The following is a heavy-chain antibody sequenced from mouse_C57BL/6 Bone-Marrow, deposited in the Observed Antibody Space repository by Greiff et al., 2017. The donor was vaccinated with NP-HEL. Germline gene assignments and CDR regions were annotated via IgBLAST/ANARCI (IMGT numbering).Heavy chain of an antibody. CDR3: ARHGVVAPYWYFDV. D-gene: IGHD1-1*01. CDR1: GFTFSDYY. CDR2: ISNGGGST. J-gene: IGHJ1*03. Sequence: DVKLVESGGGLVQPGGSLKLSCAASGFTFSDYYMYWVRQTPEKRLEWVAYISNGGGSTYYPDTVKGRCTISRDNAKNTLYLQMSRLKSEDTAMYYCARHGVVAPYWYFDVWGTGTTVTVSS. V-gene: IGHV5-12*01.